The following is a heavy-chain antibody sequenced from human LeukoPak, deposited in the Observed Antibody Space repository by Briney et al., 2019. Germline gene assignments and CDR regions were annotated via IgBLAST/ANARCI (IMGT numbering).Heavy chain of an antibody. CDR3: ATSYYDILTGYKSKFGPCYYYYGMDV. Sequence: SVKVSCKVSRVALTRYTISWERQAPGQGLERIGRIIPILGIANSAQKFQGRVTITADKSTSTASMELSSLRSEDTAVYYCATSYYDILTGYKSKFGPCYYYYGMDVWGQGTTVPVSS. D-gene: IGHD3-9*01. CDR1: RVALTRYT. J-gene: IGHJ6*02. CDR2: IIPILGIA. V-gene: IGHV1-69*02.